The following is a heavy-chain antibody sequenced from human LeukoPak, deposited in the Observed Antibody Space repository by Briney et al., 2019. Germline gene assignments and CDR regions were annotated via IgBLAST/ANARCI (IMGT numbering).Heavy chain of an antibody. CDR2: INHSGTT. CDR1: GGSFSGYY. CDR3: ARGKRGSSSPIYYYYYYMDV. V-gene: IGHV4-34*01. D-gene: IGHD6-6*01. J-gene: IGHJ6*03. Sequence: SETLSLTCAVYGGSFSGYYWSWIRQPPGKGLEWIGEINHSGTTNYNPSLKSRVTISVDTSKNQFSLKLSSVTAADTAVYYCARGKRGSSSPIYYYYYYMDVWGKGTTVTVSS.